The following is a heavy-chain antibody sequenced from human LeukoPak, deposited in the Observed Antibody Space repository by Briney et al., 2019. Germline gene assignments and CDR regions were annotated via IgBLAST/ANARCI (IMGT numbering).Heavy chain of an antibody. V-gene: IGHV7-4-1*01. J-gene: IGHJ4*02. Sequence: ASVKVSCKASGYTFTRNTINWVRQAPGQGLEWMGWVNTNTGNPTYAQGFTGRFVFSSDTSVSTAYLQIGSLKVEDTAVNYCVTNFDSSSYFGYWGQGTLVTVSS. D-gene: IGHD3-22*01. CDR2: VNTNTGNP. CDR1: GYTFTRNT. CDR3: VTNFDSSSYFGY.